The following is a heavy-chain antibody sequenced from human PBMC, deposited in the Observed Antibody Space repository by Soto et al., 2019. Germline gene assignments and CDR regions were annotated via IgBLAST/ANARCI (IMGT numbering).Heavy chain of an antibody. CDR3: ARGWFGPDV. CDR1: GFTLSGRS. Sequence: EVQLVESGGGLVQPGGSLRLSCAASGFTLSGRSMHWVRQAPGKGLVWVSGIDNAGTDSTYADSVKGRFTSSRDNAKNMLYLQMNSLGVEDTAVYYCARGWFGPDVWGKGTTVTVSS. V-gene: IGHV3-74*01. J-gene: IGHJ6*04. CDR2: IDNAGTDS. D-gene: IGHD3-10*01.